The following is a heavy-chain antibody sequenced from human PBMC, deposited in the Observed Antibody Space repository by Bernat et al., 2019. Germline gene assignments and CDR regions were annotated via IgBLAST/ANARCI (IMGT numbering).Heavy chain of an antibody. V-gene: IGHV1-69*04. CDR1: GGTFSTYA. CDR2: IVPILGIA. CDR3: ARSSSSSSGWFDP. Sequence: QVQLGQSGAEGKKPGSSVKVSCKASGGTFSTYAISWVRQAPEQGLEWMGRIVPILGIANSAQKFQGRVTITADKSTSTAYMELSSLRSEDTAVYYCARSSSSSSGWFDPWGQGTLVTVSS. J-gene: IGHJ5*02. D-gene: IGHD6-6*01.